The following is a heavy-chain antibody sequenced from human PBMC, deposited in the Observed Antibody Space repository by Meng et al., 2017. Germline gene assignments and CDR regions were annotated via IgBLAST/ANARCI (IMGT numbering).Heavy chain of an antibody. V-gene: IGHV4-4*02. J-gene: IGHJ4*02. CDR3: ARMSVLLWFGELFLN. Sequence: RLEESGPGLVKPSGTLSPTCAVSGGSISSSNWWSWVRQPPGKGLEWIGEIYHSGSTNYNPSLKSRVTISVDKSKNQFSLKLSSVTAADTAVYYCARMSVLLWFGELFLNWGQGTLVTVSS. CDR1: GGSISSSNW. CDR2: IYHSGST. D-gene: IGHD3-10*01.